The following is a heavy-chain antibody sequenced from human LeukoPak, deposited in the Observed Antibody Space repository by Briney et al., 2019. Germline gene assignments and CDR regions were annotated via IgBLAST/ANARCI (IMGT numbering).Heavy chain of an antibody. V-gene: IGHV4-61*01. CDR2: IYYSGST. D-gene: IGHD3-22*01. CDR3: ARRGPNYYDSSGPDY. CDR1: GGSVSSGSYY. J-gene: IGHJ4*02. Sequence: SETLSLTCTVSGGSVSSGSYYWSWIRQPPGKGLEWIGYIYYSGSTYYNPSLKSRVTISVDTSKNQFSLKLSSVTAADTAVYYCARRGPNYYDSSGPDYWGQGTLVTVSS.